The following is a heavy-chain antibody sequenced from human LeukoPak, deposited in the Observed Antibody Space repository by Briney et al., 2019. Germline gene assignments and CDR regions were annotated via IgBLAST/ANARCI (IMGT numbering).Heavy chain of an antibody. CDR3: AREVQYAFDI. V-gene: IGHV3-53*01. CDR2: IYSGGST. Sequence: GRSLRLSCAASGFTVSSNYMSWVRQAPGKGLEWVSVIYSGGSTYYADSVKGRFTISRDNSKNTLYLQMNSLRAEDTAVYYCAREVQYAFDIWGQGTMVTVSS. D-gene: IGHD1-1*01. CDR1: GFTVSSNY. J-gene: IGHJ3*02.